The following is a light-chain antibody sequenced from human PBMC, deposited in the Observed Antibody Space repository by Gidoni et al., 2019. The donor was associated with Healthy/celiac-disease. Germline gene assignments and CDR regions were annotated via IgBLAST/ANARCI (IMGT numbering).Light chain of an antibody. J-gene: IGKJ5*01. Sequence: DIQLTQCPSFLSASVGDRVTITCRASQGISSYLAWYQQKPGKAPKLLIYAASTLQSGVPSRFSSLQPEDFATYYCQQLNSYPITFGQGTRLEIK. V-gene: IGKV1-9*01. CDR2: AAS. CDR1: QGISSY. CDR3: QQLNSYPIT.